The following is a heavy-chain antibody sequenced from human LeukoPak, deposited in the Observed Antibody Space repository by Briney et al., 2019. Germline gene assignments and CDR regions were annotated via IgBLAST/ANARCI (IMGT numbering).Heavy chain of an antibody. J-gene: IGHJ4*02. CDR3: ARGLGCTKGVCYNY. CDR2: MNPNSGNT. V-gene: IGHV1-8*01. Sequence: ASVKVSCKASGYTFTSYDINWVRQATGQGLEWMGWMNPNSGNTGYAQKFQGRVTMTRNTSISTAYMELSSLRSEDTAVYYCARGLGCTKGVCYNYWGQGTLVTVSS. CDR1: GYTFTSYD. D-gene: IGHD2-8*01.